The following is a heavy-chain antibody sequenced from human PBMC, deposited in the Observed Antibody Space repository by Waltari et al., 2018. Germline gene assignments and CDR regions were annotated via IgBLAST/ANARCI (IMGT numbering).Heavy chain of an antibody. Sequence: EVQLLESGGGLVQPGGSLRLSCAASGFTFSSYAMSWVRQAPGKGLEWVSAISGSGGSTDYADSVKGRFTISRDNSKNTLYLQMNSLRAEDTAVYYCAKGGEWVQGKFDYWGQGTLVTVSS. J-gene: IGHJ4*02. CDR2: ISGSGGST. CDR1: GFTFSSYA. D-gene: IGHD3-10*01. CDR3: AKGGEWVQGKFDY. V-gene: IGHV3-23*01.